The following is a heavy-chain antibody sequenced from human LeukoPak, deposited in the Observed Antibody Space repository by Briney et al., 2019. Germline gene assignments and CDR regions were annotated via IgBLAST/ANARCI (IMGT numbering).Heavy chain of an antibody. J-gene: IGHJ4*02. CDR2: ISSGSSAI. V-gene: IGHV3-48*01. CDR3: ARGRADYYFDY. CDR1: GFTFSVYS. D-gene: IGHD2-21*02. Sequence: PGGSLRLSCAASGFTFSVYSMNWVRQAPGKGLEWVSYISSGSSAIYYADSVKGRFTISRDNAKNSLYLQMNSLRAEDTAVYYCARGRADYYFDYWGQGTLVTVSS.